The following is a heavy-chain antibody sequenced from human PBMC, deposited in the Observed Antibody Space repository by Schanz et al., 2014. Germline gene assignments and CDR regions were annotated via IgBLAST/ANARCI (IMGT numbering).Heavy chain of an antibody. D-gene: IGHD3-9*01. CDR3: AKAADWPVTRFDP. J-gene: IGHJ5*02. CDR1: GFTFSSHW. Sequence: EVQLVQSGGGLVQPGGSLRLSCAASGFTFSSHWMHWVRQDPGKGLVWVSTIGTSGGTNYAESVKGRFTISSDSSKNTLYLQMSSLRADDTAVYYCAKAADWPVTRFDPWGQGTLVTVSS. CDR2: IGTSGGT. V-gene: IGHV3-74*01.